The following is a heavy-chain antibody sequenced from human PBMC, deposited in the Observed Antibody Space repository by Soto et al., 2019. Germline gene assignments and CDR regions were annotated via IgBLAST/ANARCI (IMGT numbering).Heavy chain of an antibody. Sequence: QVQLVQSGAEVKKPGSSVKVSCKASGDTFTIFAISWVRQAPGQGLEWMGGIIPTIGTTNYAPRFQGRITITGDESTATAYMELSSLNSEETAVYYCARDLGSGYDPGDYWGQGTLVTVPS. CDR1: GDTFTIFA. CDR2: IIPTIGTT. CDR3: ARDLGSGYDPGDY. V-gene: IGHV1-69*12. D-gene: IGHD5-12*01. J-gene: IGHJ4*02.